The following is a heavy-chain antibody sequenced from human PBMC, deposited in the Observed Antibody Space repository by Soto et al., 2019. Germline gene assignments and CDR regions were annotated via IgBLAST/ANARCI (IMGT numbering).Heavy chain of an antibody. CDR2: INAGNGNT. V-gene: IGHV1-3*01. CDR3: ASNYVDDYYYYGMDV. D-gene: IGHD4-4*01. Sequence: ASVKVSCKASGYTFNNYDIHWVRQAPGQRLEWMGWINAGNGNTKYSQKFQGRVTITRDTSASTAYMELSSLRSEDTAVYYCASNYVDDYYYYGMDVWGQGTTVTVSS. CDR1: GYTFNNYD. J-gene: IGHJ6*02.